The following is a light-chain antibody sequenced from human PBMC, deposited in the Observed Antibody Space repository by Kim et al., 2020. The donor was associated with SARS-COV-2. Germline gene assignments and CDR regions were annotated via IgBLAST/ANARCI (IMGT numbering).Light chain of an antibody. J-gene: IGLJ2*01. CDR1: SEYKTYA. V-gene: IGLV4-69*01. Sequence: QPVLTQSPSASASLGTSVKLTCTLSSEYKTYAIAWHQQLPEKGPRYLMNVDSDGSHTRGDGIPDRFSGSSAGAERYLTISSLQPEDEADYYCLTWGTSIRVFGGGTQLTVL. CDR2: VDSDGSH. CDR3: LTWGTSIRV.